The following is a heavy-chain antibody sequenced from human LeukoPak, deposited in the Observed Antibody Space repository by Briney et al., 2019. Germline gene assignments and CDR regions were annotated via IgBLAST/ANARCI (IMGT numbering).Heavy chain of an antibody. J-gene: IGHJ4*02. Sequence: GRSLRLSCAASGFTFSSYGMHWVRQAPGKGLEWVAVIWYDGSNKYYADSVKGRFTISRDNSKNTLYLQMNSLRAEDTAVYYCAREPSSGSVSSWYPLDYWGQGTLVTVSS. D-gene: IGHD6-13*01. CDR2: IWYDGSNK. CDR1: GFTFSSYG. CDR3: AREPSSGSVSSWYPLDY. V-gene: IGHV3-33*01.